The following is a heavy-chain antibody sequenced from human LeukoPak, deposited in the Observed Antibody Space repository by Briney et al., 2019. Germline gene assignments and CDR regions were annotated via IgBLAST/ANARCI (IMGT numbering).Heavy chain of an antibody. J-gene: IGHJ5*02. CDR1: GYTFTSYG. CDR2: ISAYNGNT. Sequence: ASVKVSCKASGYTFTSYGISWVRQAPGQGLEWMGWISAYNGNTNYAQKFQGRVTMTRNTSISTAYMELSSLRSEDTAVYYCARGKVPAALNWFDPWGQGTLVTVSS. V-gene: IGHV1-18*01. CDR3: ARGKVPAALNWFDP. D-gene: IGHD2-2*01.